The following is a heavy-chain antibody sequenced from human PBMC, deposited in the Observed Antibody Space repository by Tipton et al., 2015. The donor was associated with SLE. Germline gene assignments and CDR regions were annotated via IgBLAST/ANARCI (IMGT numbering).Heavy chain of an antibody. V-gene: IGHV4-34*01. CDR3: ARRIEMATAHDAFDL. J-gene: IGHJ3*01. Sequence: TLSLTCAVYGGSFSGYYWSWIRQPPGKGLEWIGGINHSGSTNYNPSLKSRVTISVDTSKNQFSLKLSSVTAADTAVYYCARRIEMATAHDAFDLGGQGTMVTVSS. CDR1: GGSFSGYY. CDR2: INHSGST. D-gene: IGHD5-24*01.